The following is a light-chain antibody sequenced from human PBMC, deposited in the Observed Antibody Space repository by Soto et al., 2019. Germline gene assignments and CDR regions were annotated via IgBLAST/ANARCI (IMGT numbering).Light chain of an antibody. CDR3: QQRSDWPPIT. Sequence: EIVLTQSPATLSLSPGERATLSCRASQSVSSYLAWYQQKPGQAPRLLIHDASSRATGIPDRFSGSGSGTDFTLTISSLEPEDFAVYYCQQRSDWPPITFGQGTRLEVK. CDR1: QSVSSY. CDR2: DAS. V-gene: IGKV3-11*01. J-gene: IGKJ5*01.